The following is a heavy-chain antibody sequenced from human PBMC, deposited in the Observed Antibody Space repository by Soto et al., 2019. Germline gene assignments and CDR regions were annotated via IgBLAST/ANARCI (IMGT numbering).Heavy chain of an antibody. CDR3: AIARHQNDFWSGDQTYGMDV. D-gene: IGHD3-3*01. CDR1: GGTFSSYA. Sequence: QVQLVQSGAEVKKPGSSVKVSCKASGGTFSSYAISWVRQAPGQGLEWMGGIIPIFGTANYAQKFQGRVTITADESTSTAYMELSSLRSEDTDVYYCAIARHQNDFWSGDQTYGMDVWGQGTTVTVSS. V-gene: IGHV1-69*12. J-gene: IGHJ6*02. CDR2: IIPIFGTA.